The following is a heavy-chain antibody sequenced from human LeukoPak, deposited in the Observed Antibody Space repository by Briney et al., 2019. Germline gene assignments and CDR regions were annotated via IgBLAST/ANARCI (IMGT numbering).Heavy chain of an antibody. D-gene: IGHD6-19*01. CDR1: GFTVSSSY. J-gene: IGHJ5*02. Sequence: GGSLRLSCAASGFTVSSSYMSWIRQAPGKGLEWVSCISSSGSTIYYADSVKGRFTISRDNAKNSLYLQMNSLRAEDTAVYYCARRGGSGWYNWFDPWGQGTLVTVSS. V-gene: IGHV3-11*01. CDR2: ISSSGSTI. CDR3: ARRGGSGWYNWFDP.